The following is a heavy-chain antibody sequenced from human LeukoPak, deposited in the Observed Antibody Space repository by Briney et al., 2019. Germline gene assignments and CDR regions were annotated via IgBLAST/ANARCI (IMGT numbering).Heavy chain of an antibody. J-gene: IGHJ6*02. CDR1: GGSISSYY. V-gene: IGHV4-59*01. CDR3: ARVRTPGVSYYYGMDV. D-gene: IGHD5/OR15-5a*01. CDR2: IYYSGST. Sequence: SETLSLTCTVSGGSISSYYWCWIRQPPGKGLEWIGYIYYSGSTNYNPSLKSRVTISVDTSKNQFSLKLSSVTAADTAVYYCARVRTPGVSYYYGMDVWGQGTTVTVSS.